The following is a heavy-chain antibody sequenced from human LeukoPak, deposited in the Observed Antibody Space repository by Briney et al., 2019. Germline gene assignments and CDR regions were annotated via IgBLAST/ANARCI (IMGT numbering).Heavy chain of an antibody. V-gene: IGHV1-18*01. CDR3: ARADHYYSYYMDV. CDR1: GYTFTNYG. CDR2: ISAYNGNT. J-gene: IGHJ6*03. Sequence: VASVKVSCKGSGYTFTNYGISWVRQAPGQGLECMGWISAYNGNTNYAQQVQGRVTMTTDTSTSTAYMELRSLRSDDTAVYYCARADHYYSYYMDVWGKGTTVTVSS.